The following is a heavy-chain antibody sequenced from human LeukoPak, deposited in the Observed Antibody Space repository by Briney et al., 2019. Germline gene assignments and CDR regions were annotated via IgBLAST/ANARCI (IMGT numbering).Heavy chain of an antibody. CDR3: ARSASISRDYYYYYMDV. CDR2: IYTSGST. V-gene: IGHV4-4*07. D-gene: IGHD5-12*01. Sequence: SETLSLTCTVSGGSISSYYWSWIRQPAGKGLEWVGRIYTSGSTNYNPSLKSRVTMSVDTSKNQFSLKLSSVTAADTAVYYCARSASISRDYYYYYMDVWGKGTTVTVSS. CDR1: GGSISSYY. J-gene: IGHJ6*03.